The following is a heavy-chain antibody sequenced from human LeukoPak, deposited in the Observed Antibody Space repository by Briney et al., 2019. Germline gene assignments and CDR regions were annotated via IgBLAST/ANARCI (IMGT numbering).Heavy chain of an antibody. Sequence: PVGSLRLSCAASVFTFSSYAISWVRQAPGKGGEWVSAINGSGGSTYYADSLKGRFTISRDNSKNTLYLQMNSLRDEDTAVYYCAKSREPSDYYDSGGLRNAFDIWGQGTMVTVSS. J-gene: IGHJ3*02. D-gene: IGHD3-22*01. CDR1: VFTFSSYA. CDR3: AKSREPSDYYDSGGLRNAFDI. V-gene: IGHV3-23*01. CDR2: INGSGGST.